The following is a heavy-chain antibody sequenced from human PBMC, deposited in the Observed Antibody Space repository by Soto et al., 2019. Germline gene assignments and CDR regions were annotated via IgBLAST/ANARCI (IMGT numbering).Heavy chain of an antibody. D-gene: IGHD4-4*01. J-gene: IGHJ6*02. CDR2: IHYSGST. CDR1: GGSLTSGDGY. V-gene: IGHV4-30-4*01. Sequence: SETLSLTCTVSGGSLTSGDGYWSWIRQPPGKGLEWIAYIHYSGSTYYNPSLKSRVTISVDTSKNQFSLKLSSVTAADTAVYYCARGGYTVTTRYYYGMDVWGQGTTVTVSS. CDR3: ARGGYTVTTRYYYGMDV.